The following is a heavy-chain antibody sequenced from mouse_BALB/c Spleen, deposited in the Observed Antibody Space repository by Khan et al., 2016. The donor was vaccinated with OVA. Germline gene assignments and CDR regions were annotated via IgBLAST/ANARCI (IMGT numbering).Heavy chain of an antibody. V-gene: IGHV9-3-1*01. D-gene: IGHD2-14*01. Sequence: QIQLVQSGPELKKPGETVQISCKASGFTFTNYGMNWVKQAPGKGLKWMGWINTYTGEPTFADDFNGRFAFSLETSASTAYLQINSLKNEDTATYFCARVGYNGTMDCWGQGTSVTVSS. CDR3: ARVGYNGTMDC. CDR1: GFTFTNYG. J-gene: IGHJ4*01. CDR2: INTYTGEP.